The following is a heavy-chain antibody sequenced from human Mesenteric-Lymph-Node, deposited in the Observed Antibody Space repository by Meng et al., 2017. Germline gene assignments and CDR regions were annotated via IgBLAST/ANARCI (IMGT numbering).Heavy chain of an antibody. J-gene: IGHJ3*02. CDR3: AKDENYYDSSGYYVNAFDI. Sequence: ASVKVSCKASGYTFTDYYVHWGRQAPGQGPEWMGRINADSGVTNYAQKLQGRVTMTRDTSISTAYMELSRLRSDDTAVYYCAKDENYYDSSGYYVNAFDIWGQGTMVTVSS. V-gene: IGHV1-2*06. D-gene: IGHD3-22*01. CDR1: GYTFTDYY. CDR2: INADSGVT.